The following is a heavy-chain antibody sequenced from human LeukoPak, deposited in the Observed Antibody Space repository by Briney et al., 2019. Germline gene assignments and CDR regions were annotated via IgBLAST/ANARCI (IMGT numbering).Heavy chain of an antibody. Sequence: PGGSLRLSCAASGFTFSSYAMSWVRQAPAKGLEWVSAFSGSGGSTYYADSVKGRFTISRDNSKNTLYLQMNSLRAEDTAVYYCAKGRRSSSTSSSDYWGQGTLVTVSS. D-gene: IGHD2-2*01. V-gene: IGHV3-23*01. CDR1: GFTFSSYA. CDR2: FSGSGGST. J-gene: IGHJ4*02. CDR3: AKGRRSSSTSSSDY.